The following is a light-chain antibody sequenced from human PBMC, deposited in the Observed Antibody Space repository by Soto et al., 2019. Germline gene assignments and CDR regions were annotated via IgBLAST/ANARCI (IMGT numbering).Light chain of an antibody. Sequence: AIRITQSPSSLSASTGDRVTITCRASQGISSYLAWYQQKPGKAPKLLIYAASTLQSGVPSRFSGSGSGTDFTLTISCLQSEDFATYYCQQYYSYPGTFGPGT. CDR2: AAS. V-gene: IGKV1-8*01. J-gene: IGKJ3*01. CDR3: QQYYSYPGT. CDR1: QGISSY.